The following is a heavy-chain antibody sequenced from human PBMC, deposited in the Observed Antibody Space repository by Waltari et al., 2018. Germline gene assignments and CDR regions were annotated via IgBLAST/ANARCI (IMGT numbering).Heavy chain of an antibody. CDR3: ARGLGTMVRGRPYYFDY. D-gene: IGHD3-10*01. J-gene: IGHJ4*02. CDR1: GYTFTSYD. V-gene: IGHV1-8*01. CDR2: MNPNSGNT. Sequence: QVQMVQSGAEVKKPGASVKVSCKASGYTFTSYDINWVRKATGQGLEWMGWMNPNSGNTGYAQKFQGRVTMTRNTSISTAYMELSSLRSEDTAVYYCARGLGTMVRGRPYYFDYWGQGTLVTVSS.